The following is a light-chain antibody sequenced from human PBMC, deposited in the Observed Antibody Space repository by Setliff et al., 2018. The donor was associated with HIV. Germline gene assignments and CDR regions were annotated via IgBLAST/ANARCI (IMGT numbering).Light chain of an antibody. CDR2: LNS. V-gene: IGLV1-40*01. Sequence: QSVLTQPPSVSGAPGQMVTISCTRSSSNIGAGYDVHWYRQLPETAPKLLIFLNSNRPSGVPDRFSASKSGTSASLAITGLQAEDEADYYCQSYDSSLKYVFGTGTKVTVL. CDR3: QSYDSSLKYV. J-gene: IGLJ1*01. CDR1: SSNIGAGYD.